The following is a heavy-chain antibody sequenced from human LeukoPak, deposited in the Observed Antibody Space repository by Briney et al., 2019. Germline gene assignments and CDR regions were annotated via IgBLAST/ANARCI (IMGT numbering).Heavy chain of an antibody. Sequence: ASVKVSCKASGYTFTSYDINWVRQATGQGLEWMGWMNPNSSNTGYAQKFQGRVTMTRNTSISTAYMELSSLRSEDTAVYYCARGLSGTYRYGCFNYWGQGTLVTVSS. CDR1: GYTFTSYD. V-gene: IGHV1-8*01. D-gene: IGHD4-17*01. CDR3: ARGLSGTYRYGCFNY. CDR2: MNPNSSNT. J-gene: IGHJ4*02.